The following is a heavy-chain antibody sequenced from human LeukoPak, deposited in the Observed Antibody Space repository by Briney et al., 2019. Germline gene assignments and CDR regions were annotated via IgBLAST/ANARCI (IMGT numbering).Heavy chain of an antibody. CDR3: ARDSGYGDYVSYYYYYMDV. Sequence: GASVKVSCKASGYTFTSYDINWVRQATGQGLEWMGWMNPNSGNTGYAQKFQGRVTMTRDMSTSTVYMELSSLRSEDTAVYYCARDSGYGDYVSYYYYYMDVWGKGTTVTVSS. CDR2: MNPNSGNT. V-gene: IGHV1-8*02. J-gene: IGHJ6*03. CDR1: GYTFTSYD. D-gene: IGHD4-17*01.